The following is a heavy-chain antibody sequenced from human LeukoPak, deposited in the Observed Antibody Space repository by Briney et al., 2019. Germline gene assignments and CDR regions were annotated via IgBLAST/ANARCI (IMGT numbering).Heavy chain of an antibody. D-gene: IGHD1-26*01. V-gene: IGHV3-30-3*01. Sequence: GGSLRLSCAASGFTFSSYAMHWVRQAPGKGLEWVAVISYDGSNKYYADSVKGRFTISRDNSKNTLYLQMNSLRAEDTAVYYCAREVGATTGNYFDYWGQGTLVTVSS. CDR2: ISYDGSNK. CDR1: GFTFSSYA. CDR3: AREVGATTGNYFDY. J-gene: IGHJ4*02.